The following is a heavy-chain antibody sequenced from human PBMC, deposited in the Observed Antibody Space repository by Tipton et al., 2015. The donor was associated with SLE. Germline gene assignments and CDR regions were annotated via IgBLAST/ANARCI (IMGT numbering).Heavy chain of an antibody. J-gene: IGHJ4*02. D-gene: IGHD6-19*01. V-gene: IGHV5-51*03. CDR2: IYAGDSTT. Sequence: VQLVQSGAEVKKPGESLRISCKGSGYSFTSYWIGWVRQTPGKGLEWVGIIYAGDSTTSYSPAFQGQVTISADKSTNTAYLQWGSLKASDSAIYYCARYTSDWYCPDYWGQGTLVTVSS. CDR3: ARYTSDWYCPDY. CDR1: GYSFTSYW.